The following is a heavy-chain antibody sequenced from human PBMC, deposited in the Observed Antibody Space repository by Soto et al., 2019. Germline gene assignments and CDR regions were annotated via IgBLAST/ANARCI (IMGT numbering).Heavy chain of an antibody. CDR1: GYTFTSYG. Sequence: ASVKVSCKASGYTFTSYGISWVRQAHGQGLEWMGWISAYNGNTNYAQKLQGRVTMTTDTSTSTAYMELRSLRSDDTAVYYCARDLDDFWSGYYRVEALDILGQGTMVTVS. V-gene: IGHV1-18*01. J-gene: IGHJ3*02. CDR3: ARDLDDFWSGYYRVEALDI. D-gene: IGHD3-3*01. CDR2: ISAYNGNT.